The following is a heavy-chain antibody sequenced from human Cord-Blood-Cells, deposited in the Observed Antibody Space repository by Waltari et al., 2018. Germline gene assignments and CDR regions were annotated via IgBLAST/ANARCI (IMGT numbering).Heavy chain of an antibody. Sequence: EVQLVESGGGLLQPGGSLRLSCAPSGFTVSSNYMSWVRQAPGKGLGWVSVIYSGGNTYYADSVKGRFTISRDNSKNTLYLQMNSLRAEDTAVYYCAREGKGSYYYFDYWGQGTLVTVSS. J-gene: IGHJ4*02. CDR3: AREGKGSYYYFDY. D-gene: IGHD1-26*01. V-gene: IGHV3-53*01. CDR2: IYSGGNT. CDR1: GFTVSSNY.